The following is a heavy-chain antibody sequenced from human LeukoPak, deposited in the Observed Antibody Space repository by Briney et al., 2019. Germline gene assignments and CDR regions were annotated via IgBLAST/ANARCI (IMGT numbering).Heavy chain of an antibody. CDR2: IWYDGSNK. CDR3: ARDEDIGVTAPDY. Sequence: GGSLRLSCAASGFTFSSYWMSWVRQAPGKGLEWVAVIWYDGSNKYYADSVKGRFTISRDNSKNTLYLQMNSLRAEDTAVYYCARDEDIGVTAPDYWGQGTLVTVSS. CDR1: GFTFSSYW. J-gene: IGHJ4*02. V-gene: IGHV3-33*08. D-gene: IGHD2-15*01.